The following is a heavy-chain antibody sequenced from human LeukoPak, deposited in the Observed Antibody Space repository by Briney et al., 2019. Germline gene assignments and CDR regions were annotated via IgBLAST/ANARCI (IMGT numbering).Heavy chain of an antibody. V-gene: IGHV3-23*01. D-gene: IGHD5-12*01. CDR3: AARGSGCDYY. J-gene: IGHJ4*02. Sequence: GGSLRLSCADSGSASTFSSYAMSWVRQAPGKGLEWVSAISVSGGTYYADSVKGRFTISRDKSRNTLYLQMNSLRAEDTAVYYCAARGSGCDYYWGQGTLVTVSS. CDR1: GSASTFSSYA. CDR2: ISVSGGT.